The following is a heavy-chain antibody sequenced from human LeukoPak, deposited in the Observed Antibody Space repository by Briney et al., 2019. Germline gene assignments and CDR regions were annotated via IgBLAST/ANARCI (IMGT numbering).Heavy chain of an antibody. Sequence: GGSLRLSCAASGFTFGNAWMSWVRQAPGKGLEWVGRIKSKADGGTIDYAAPVKGRFTISKDDSKNTLYLQMNSLKTEDTAVYYCTTVPYYYDNSGYYHGVFDYWGQGTLVTVSS. CDR1: GFTFGNAW. CDR3: TTVPYYYDNSGYYHGVFDY. J-gene: IGHJ4*02. V-gene: IGHV3-15*01. CDR2: IKSKADGGTI. D-gene: IGHD3-22*01.